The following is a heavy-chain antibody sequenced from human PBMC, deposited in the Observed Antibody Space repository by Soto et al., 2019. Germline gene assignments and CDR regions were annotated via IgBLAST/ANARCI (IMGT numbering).Heavy chain of an antibody. V-gene: IGHV4-59*01. J-gene: IGHJ4*02. CDR3: ARSDGRY. CDR2: MAYSGYR. Sequence: SETLSLTCTISGGPLSNYYCSWFRQSPGQGLEWIGYMAYSGYRSYNPSLRSRLTISLDTSKNQFSLKLSSVTAADTAVYYCARSDGRYWGQGTLVTVS. CDR1: GGPLSNYY.